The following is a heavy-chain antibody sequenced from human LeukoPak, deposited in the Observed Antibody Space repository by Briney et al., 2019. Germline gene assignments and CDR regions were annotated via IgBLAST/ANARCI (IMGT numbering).Heavy chain of an antibody. Sequence: GGSLRLSCAASGFTFSSYEMNWVRQAPGKGLEWVSYISSSGSTIYYADSVKGRFTISRDNAKNSLYLQMNSLRAEDTAVYYCARYSLKATGMLTTVTSAWFDPWGQGTLVTVSS. J-gene: IGHJ5*02. CDR1: GFTFSSYE. V-gene: IGHV3-48*03. CDR2: ISSSGSTI. CDR3: ARYSLKATGMLTTVTSAWFDP. D-gene: IGHD4-11*01.